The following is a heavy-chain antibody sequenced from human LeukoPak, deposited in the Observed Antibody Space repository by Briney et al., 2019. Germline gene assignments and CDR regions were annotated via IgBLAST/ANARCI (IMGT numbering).Heavy chain of an antibody. J-gene: IGHJ5*02. D-gene: IGHD3-16*02. CDR3: TTDGNYDYVWGSYRYAS. V-gene: IGHV3-15*01. Sequence: GGSLRLSCAASGFTFSNAWMSWVRQAPGKGLEWIGRIKSKSDGGTTVYSAPVKGRFTISRDDSKNTLYLQMNSLKTEDTAVYYCTTDGNYDYVWGSYRYASWGQGTLVTVSS. CDR1: GFTFSNAW. CDR2: IKSKSDGGTT.